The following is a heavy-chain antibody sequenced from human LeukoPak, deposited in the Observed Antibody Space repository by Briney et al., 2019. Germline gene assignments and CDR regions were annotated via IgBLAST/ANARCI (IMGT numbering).Heavy chain of an antibody. D-gene: IGHD2-15*01. J-gene: IGHJ4*02. Sequence: GGSLRLSCAASGFAFSSYAMHWVRQAPGKGLEWVAFIRYDGSNKYYADSVKGRFTISRDNSKNTLYLQMNSLRAEDTAVYYCAKDREGLLHFPFDYWGQGTLVTVSS. CDR1: GFAFSSYA. CDR3: AKDREGLLHFPFDY. CDR2: IRYDGSNK. V-gene: IGHV3-30*02.